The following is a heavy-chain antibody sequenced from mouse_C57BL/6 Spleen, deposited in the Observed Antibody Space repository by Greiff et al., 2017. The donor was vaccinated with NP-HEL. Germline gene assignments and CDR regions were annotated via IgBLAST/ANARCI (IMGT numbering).Heavy chain of an antibody. J-gene: IGHJ4*01. Sequence: QVQLQQSGAELVRPGASVTLSCKASGYTFTDSEMNWVKQTLVHGLEWIGAIDPETGGTAYNQKFKGKATLTVDKSSSTAYMELRSLPSEDSTVYYCTRGREELAKGDMDYWGQGTTVTVSS. CDR3: TRGREELAKGDMDY. CDR1: GYTFTDSE. D-gene: IGHD1-1*01. CDR2: IDPETGGT. V-gene: IGHV1-15*01.